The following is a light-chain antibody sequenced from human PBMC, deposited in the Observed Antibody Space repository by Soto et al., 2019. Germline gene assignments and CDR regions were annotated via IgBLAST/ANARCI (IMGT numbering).Light chain of an antibody. Sequence: QSVLTQPASVSGAPGQSITISCTGTSSDVAAYDYVSWYKQHPGQAPKLIIYEVANRPSGVSSRFSGSKSGSTASLTISGLQPEDEAQYYCSSYTIDSSVVFGGGTKLTVL. CDR3: SSYTIDSSVV. J-gene: IGLJ2*01. CDR2: EVA. CDR1: SSDVAAYDY. V-gene: IGLV2-14*01.